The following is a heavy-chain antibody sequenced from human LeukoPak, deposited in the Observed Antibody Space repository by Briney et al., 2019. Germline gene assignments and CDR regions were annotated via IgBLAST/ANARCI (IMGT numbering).Heavy chain of an antibody. CDR2: MYAGGDT. CDR1: GFTVSTNF. J-gene: IGHJ3*02. D-gene: IGHD4-17*01. CDR3: ARDSLTWDYGDYSAFDI. Sequence: GGSLRLSCAASGFTVSTNFMSWVRQAPGKGLEWVSVMYAGGDTYYADSVKGRFTISRDNSKNTLYLQMNSLRAEDTAVYYCARDSLTWDYGDYSAFDIWGQGTMVTVSS. V-gene: IGHV3-53*01.